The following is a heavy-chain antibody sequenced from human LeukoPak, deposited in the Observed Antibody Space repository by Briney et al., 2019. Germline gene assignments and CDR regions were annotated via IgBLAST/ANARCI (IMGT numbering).Heavy chain of an antibody. Sequence: GASVKVSCKASGYTFTGYYMHWVRQAPGQGLEWMGWINPNSGGTNYAQKFRGRVTMTRDTSISTAYMELSRLRSDDTAVYYCATSSRLVESGAFDIWGQGTMVTVSS. D-gene: IGHD2-8*02. V-gene: IGHV1-2*02. CDR3: ATSSRLVESGAFDI. CDR2: INPNSGGT. J-gene: IGHJ3*02. CDR1: GYTFTGYY.